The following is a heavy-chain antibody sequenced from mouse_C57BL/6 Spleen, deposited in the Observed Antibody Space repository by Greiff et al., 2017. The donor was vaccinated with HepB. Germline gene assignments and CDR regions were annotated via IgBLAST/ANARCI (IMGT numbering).Heavy chain of an antibody. Sequence: QDQLQQPGAELVRPGTSVKLSCKASGYTFTSYWMHWVKQRPGQGLEWIGVIDPSDSYTNYNQKFKGKATLTVDTSSSTAYMQLSSLTSEDSAVYYCARSGRGPDYWGQGTTLTVSS. V-gene: IGHV1-59*01. CDR3: ARSGRGPDY. D-gene: IGHD4-1*01. CDR1: GYTFTSYW. J-gene: IGHJ2*01. CDR2: IDPSDSYT.